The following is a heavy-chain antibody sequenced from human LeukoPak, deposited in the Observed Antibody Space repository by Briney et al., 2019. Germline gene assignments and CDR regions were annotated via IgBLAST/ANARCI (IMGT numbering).Heavy chain of an antibody. V-gene: IGHV1-18*01. CDR3: ARAYSGSYYYY. CDR2: ISAYNGNT. J-gene: IGHJ4*02. CDR1: GYTFTSYG. D-gene: IGHD1-26*01. Sequence: ASVKVSCEASGYTFTSYGISWVRQAPGQGLEWMGWISAYNGNTDYAQKFQGRVTMTTDTSTSTAYMEVRSMRSDDTAVYYCARAYSGSYYYYWGQGTLVTVSS.